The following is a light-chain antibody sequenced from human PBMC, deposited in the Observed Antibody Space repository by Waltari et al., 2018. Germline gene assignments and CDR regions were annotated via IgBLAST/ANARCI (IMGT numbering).Light chain of an antibody. J-gene: IGKJ4*01. V-gene: IGKV3-15*01. Sequence: EIVMTQFPATLSVSPGDRATLSCRASQNVRTKLAWYQHRPGQTPRLLIHDASTRASDIPPRFSGRGSGTDFTLTISSLQSEDFAVYYCQQYNEWSPLTFGGGTQIDIK. CDR1: QNVRTK. CDR2: DAS. CDR3: QQYNEWSPLT.